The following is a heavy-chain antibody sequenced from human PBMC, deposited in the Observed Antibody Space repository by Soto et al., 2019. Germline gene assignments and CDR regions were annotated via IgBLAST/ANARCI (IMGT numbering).Heavy chain of an antibody. J-gene: IGHJ5*02. Sequence: EVQLSESGGGLVQPGGSLRLSCAAPGFTFRSYTMSWVRQAPGKGLEWVSSFSGRDATTYYADSVKGRFTISRDNSKNTLYLQMNSLRAEDTALYFCVRTIVGATKGGWFDPWGQGALVTVSS. CDR1: GFTFRSYT. D-gene: IGHD1-26*01. CDR3: VRTIVGATKGGWFDP. CDR2: FSGRDATT. V-gene: IGHV3-23*01.